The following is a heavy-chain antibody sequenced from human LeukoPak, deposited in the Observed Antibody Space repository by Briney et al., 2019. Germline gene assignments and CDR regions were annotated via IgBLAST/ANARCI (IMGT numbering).Heavy chain of an antibody. V-gene: IGHV3-30-3*01. CDR3: ARDKSGSGWYWYYFDY. CDR1: GFTFSSYA. CDR2: ISYDGSNK. Sequence: PGGSLRLSCAASGFTFSSYAMSWVRQAPGKGLEWVAVISYDGSNKYYADSVKGRFTISRDNSKNTLYLQMNSLRAEDTAVYYCARDKSGSGWYWYYFDYWGQGTLVTVSS. J-gene: IGHJ4*02. D-gene: IGHD6-19*01.